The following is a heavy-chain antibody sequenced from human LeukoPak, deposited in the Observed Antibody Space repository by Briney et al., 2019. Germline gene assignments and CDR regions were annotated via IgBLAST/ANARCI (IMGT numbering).Heavy chain of an antibody. CDR3: ARHGGAYGFDY. V-gene: IGHV4-59*08. Sequence: SETLSLTCTVSGGSISSYYWSWIRQPPGRGLEWIGCIYYIGSTNYNPSLTSRVSISVDTSKNQFSLKLSSVTAADTAVYYCARHGGAYGFDYWGQGTLVTVSS. CDR2: IYYIGST. CDR1: GGSISSYY. J-gene: IGHJ4*02. D-gene: IGHD3-10*01.